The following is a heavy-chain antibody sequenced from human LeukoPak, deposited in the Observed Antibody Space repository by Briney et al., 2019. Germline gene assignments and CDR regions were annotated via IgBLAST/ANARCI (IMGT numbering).Heavy chain of an antibody. CDR1: GFTFSSYG. CDR3: TKWAYSDFHY. CDR2: ISYDGSDK. Sequence: GGALRLSCAASGFTFSSYGMHWVRQAPGKGLEWVAVISYDGSDKYYADSVKGRFTIPRDNSKNTLYLQMNSLRTEDTAMYYCTKWAYSDFHYWGQGTLVTVSS. D-gene: IGHD1-26*01. V-gene: IGHV3-30*18. J-gene: IGHJ4*02.